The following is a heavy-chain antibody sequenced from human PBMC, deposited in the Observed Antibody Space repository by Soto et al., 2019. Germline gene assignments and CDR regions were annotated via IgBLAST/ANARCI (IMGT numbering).Heavy chain of an antibody. CDR2: ISAYNGNT. J-gene: IGHJ5*02. CDR3: ARAPNIVVVPAAVYRFDP. D-gene: IGHD2-2*01. Sequence: ASVKVSCTASGYTFTSNGISWVRQAPGQGLEWMGWISAYNGNTNYAQKPQGRVTMTTDTSTSTAYMELRSLRSDDTAVYYCARAPNIVVVPAAVYRFDPWGQGTPVTVSS. V-gene: IGHV1-18*01. CDR1: GYTFTSNG.